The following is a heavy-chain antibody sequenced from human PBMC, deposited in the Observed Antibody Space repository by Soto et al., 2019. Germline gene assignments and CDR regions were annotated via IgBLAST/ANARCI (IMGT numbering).Heavy chain of an antibody. Sequence: QVQLVESGGGVVQPGRSLRFSCAASGFTFSSYGMHWVRQAPGKGLEWVAVIWHDGSNKYYADFVKGRFTISRDNSKNTLYLQMNSLRAEDTAVYYCARAQYSGSYIRMDVWGQGTTVTVSS. J-gene: IGHJ6*02. CDR1: GFTFSSYG. CDR3: ARAQYSGSYIRMDV. CDR2: IWHDGSNK. D-gene: IGHD1-26*01. V-gene: IGHV3-33*01.